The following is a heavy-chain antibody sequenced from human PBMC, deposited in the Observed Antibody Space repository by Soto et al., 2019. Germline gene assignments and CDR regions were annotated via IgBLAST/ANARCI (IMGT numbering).Heavy chain of an antibody. J-gene: IGHJ4*02. Sequence: ASVKVSCKASGYTFTSYGISWVRQAPGQGLEWMGWISAYNGNTNYAQKLQGRATMTTDTSTSTAYMELRSLRSDDTAVYYCARGASDRYSGDFDYWGQGTLVTVSS. V-gene: IGHV1-18*01. CDR1: GYTFTSYG. CDR2: ISAYNGNT. CDR3: ARGASDRYSGDFDY. D-gene: IGHD6-25*01.